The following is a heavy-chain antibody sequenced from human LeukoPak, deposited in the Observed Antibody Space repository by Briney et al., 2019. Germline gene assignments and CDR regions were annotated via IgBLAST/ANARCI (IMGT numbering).Heavy chain of an antibody. V-gene: IGHV3-53*01. Sequence: PGGSLRLSCVASGFTVSSYYVSWVRQAPGKGLEWVSVIYSGGSIYYADSVEGRFTVSRDNSKNTLYLEMRSLRAEDTAVYYCARDLHPRLTGYFDYWGQGTLVTVSS. D-gene: IGHD3-16*01. CDR1: GFTVSSYY. CDR3: ARDLHPRLTGYFDY. CDR2: IYSGGSI. J-gene: IGHJ4*02.